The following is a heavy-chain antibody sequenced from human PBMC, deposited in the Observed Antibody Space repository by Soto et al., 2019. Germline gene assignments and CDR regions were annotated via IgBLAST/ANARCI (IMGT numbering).Heavy chain of an antibody. D-gene: IGHD3-10*01. V-gene: IGHV2-5*02. Sequence: HITLKESGPTLVKPTQTLTLTCTFSGFSLSTSGVGVGWIRQPPGKALEWLALLYWDDDKRYSPSLKSRLTITKDTSNNQVVLTMTNKDPEDTATYYCAHPTDYCAGEDAFAIWGKVTMVTVSS. CDR1: GFSLSTSGVG. CDR3: AHPTDYCAGEDAFAI. J-gene: IGHJ3*02. CDR2: LYWDDDK.